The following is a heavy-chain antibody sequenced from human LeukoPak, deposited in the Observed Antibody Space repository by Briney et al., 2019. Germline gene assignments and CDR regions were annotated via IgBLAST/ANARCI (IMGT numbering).Heavy chain of an antibody. CDR1: GGSISSGGYY. J-gene: IGHJ4*02. Sequence: PSETLSLTCTVSGGSISSGGYYWSWIRQHPGKGLEWIGYIYYSGSTYYNPSLKSRVTISVDTFKNQFSLKLSSVTAADTAVYYCARDGKYGDFFDYWGQGTLVTVSS. V-gene: IGHV4-31*03. CDR2: IYYSGST. CDR3: ARDGKYGDFFDY. D-gene: IGHD4-17*01.